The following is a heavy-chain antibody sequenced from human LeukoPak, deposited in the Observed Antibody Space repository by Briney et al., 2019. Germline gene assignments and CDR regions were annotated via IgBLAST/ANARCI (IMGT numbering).Heavy chain of an antibody. V-gene: IGHV3-7*01. CDR1: GFTFSRYW. CDR2: IKEDGSEK. D-gene: IGHD1-20*01. J-gene: IGHJ4*02. CDR3: ARDHLYNWKYVDY. Sequence: GGPLRLSCAASGFTFSRYWMSWARQAPGKGLEWVANIKEDGSEKYYVDSVKGRFTISRDNARNSLYLQMNGLRAEDTAVYYCARDHLYNWKYVDYWGQGTLVTVSS.